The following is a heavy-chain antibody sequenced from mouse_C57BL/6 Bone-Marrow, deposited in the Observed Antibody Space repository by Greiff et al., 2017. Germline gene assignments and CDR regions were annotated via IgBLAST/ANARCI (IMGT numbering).Heavy chain of an antibody. CDR2: ISYDGSN. CDR1: GYSITSGYY. V-gene: IGHV3-6*01. Sequence: VQLQQSGPGLVKPSQSLSLTCSVTGYSITSGYYWNWIRQFPGNKLEWMGYISYDGSNNYNPSLKNRISITRDTSKNQFFLKLNSLTTEDTAPYYCARVGYLDYWGQGTTLTVSP. CDR3: ARVGYLDY. J-gene: IGHJ2*01.